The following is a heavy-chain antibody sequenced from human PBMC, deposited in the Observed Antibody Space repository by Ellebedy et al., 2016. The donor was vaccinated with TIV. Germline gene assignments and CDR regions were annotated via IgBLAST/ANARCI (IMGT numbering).Heavy chain of an antibody. V-gene: IGHV3-74*01. CDR3: ERDGTGIVAPGYYYYMDV. Sequence: GESLKISCAVSGFTFRDFWMHWVRQAPGKGLVWVSRINSDGGSTNYADSVKGRFTISRDNAKNTLYLQMNSLRAEDTAVYYGERDGTGIVAPGYYYYMDVWGKGTTVTVSS. CDR1: GFTFRDFW. D-gene: IGHD2-2*01. J-gene: IGHJ6*03. CDR2: INSDGGST.